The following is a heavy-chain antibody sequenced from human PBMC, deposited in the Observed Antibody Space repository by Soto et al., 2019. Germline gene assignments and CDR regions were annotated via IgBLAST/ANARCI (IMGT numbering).Heavy chain of an antibody. J-gene: IGHJ6*02. Sequence: ASVKVSCKASGYSFTSYAIYWVRQAPGQRLEWMGWINAGNGNTKYSQKLQGRVTFTGDTSASTAHMELSSLRSEDTAVYFCARGVENIVVVLDVFGYYGMDVWGQGTTVTVYS. CDR2: INAGNGNT. CDR1: GYSFTSYA. V-gene: IGHV1-3*01. CDR3: ARGVENIVVVLDVFGYYGMDV. D-gene: IGHD2-2*01.